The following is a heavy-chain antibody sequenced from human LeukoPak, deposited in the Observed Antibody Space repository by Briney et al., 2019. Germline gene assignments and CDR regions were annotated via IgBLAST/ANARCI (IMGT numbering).Heavy chain of an antibody. J-gene: IGHJ4*02. V-gene: IGHV4-38-2*01. CDR1: GYSISSGYY. D-gene: IGHD2-2*01. CDR2: IHHSGST. Sequence: PSETLSLTCAVSGYSISSGYYWGWIRQPPGKGLEWIGSIHHSGSTYYNPSLKSRVTISVDMSKNQFSLKLSSVTAADTAVYYCARLVPAAISRIGYWGQGVLVTVSS. CDR3: ARLVPAAISRIGY.